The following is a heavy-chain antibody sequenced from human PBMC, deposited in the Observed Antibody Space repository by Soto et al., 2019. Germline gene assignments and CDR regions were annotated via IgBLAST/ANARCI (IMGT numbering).Heavy chain of an antibody. Sequence: QVQLQESGPGLVKPSETLSLTCTVSGASVSSHNYYWSWIRQSPGKGLEYIGYIYYTGNTNFGPSLKTRVTMSLDTPKYQFSLRLRAVTAADTAVYYCARGLRSGSYSFDSWGQGTLVTVSS. CDR1: GASVSSHNYY. V-gene: IGHV4-61*01. CDR3: ARGLRSGSYSFDS. D-gene: IGHD1-26*01. J-gene: IGHJ4*02. CDR2: IYYTGNT.